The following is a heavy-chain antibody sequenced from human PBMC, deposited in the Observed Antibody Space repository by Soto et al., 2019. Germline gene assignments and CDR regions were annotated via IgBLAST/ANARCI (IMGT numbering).Heavy chain of an antibody. Sequence: PSGTLSLTCAVSGGSISSGGYSWSWIRQPPGKGLEWIGYMYHSGSTYYNPSLKSRVTISIDRSKNQFSLKLSSVTAADTAVYYCATGGGRFNYGMAVWGQGTTVTVSS. V-gene: IGHV4-30-2*01. J-gene: IGHJ6*02. CDR2: MYHSGST. CDR3: ATGGGRFNYGMAV. D-gene: IGHD3-10*01. CDR1: GGSISSGGYS.